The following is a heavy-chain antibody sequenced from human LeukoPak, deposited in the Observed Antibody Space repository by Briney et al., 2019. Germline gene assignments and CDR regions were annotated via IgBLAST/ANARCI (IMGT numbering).Heavy chain of an antibody. V-gene: IGHV4-59*08. Sequence: SETLSLTCTVSGGSINNYYWSWIRQSPGKGLEWIGYIYYSGNTNYNTNYNPSLISRVTISVDTSKNQFSLKLSSVTAADTAVYYCASGYYDSSGLGAYWGQGTLVTVSS. CDR1: GGSINNYY. D-gene: IGHD3-22*01. J-gene: IGHJ4*02. CDR3: ASGYYDSSGLGAY. CDR2: IYYSGNTNYNT.